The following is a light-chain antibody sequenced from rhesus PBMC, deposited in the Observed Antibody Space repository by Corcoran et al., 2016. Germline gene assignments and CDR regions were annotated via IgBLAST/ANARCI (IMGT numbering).Light chain of an antibody. CDR1: QGISNW. Sequence: DIQMTQSPSSLSASVGDRVTITCQASQGISNWLAWYQQKPGKAPKLLIYAASSLQSGVPSRFSGSGSGTEFAFTISSLQPEDFATYYCQQHNSNPLTFGGGTKVELK. CDR3: QQHNSNPLT. J-gene: IGKJ4*01. CDR2: AAS. V-gene: IGKV1-33*02.